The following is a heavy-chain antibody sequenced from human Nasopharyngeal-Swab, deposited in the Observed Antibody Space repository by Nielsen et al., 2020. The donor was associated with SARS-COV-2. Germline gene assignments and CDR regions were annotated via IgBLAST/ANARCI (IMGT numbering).Heavy chain of an antibody. CDR2: INHSGST. Sequence: SETLSLTCAVYGGSFSGYYWSWIRQPPGKGLEWIGEINHSGSTKSNPSLKSRVTISVDTSKNRFSLKLSSVTAADTAVYYCARGVPLYSSSWFGSWGQGTLVTSPQ. V-gene: IGHV4-34*01. J-gene: IGHJ5*01. CDR3: ARGVPLYSSSWFGS. D-gene: IGHD6-13*01. CDR1: GGSFSGYY.